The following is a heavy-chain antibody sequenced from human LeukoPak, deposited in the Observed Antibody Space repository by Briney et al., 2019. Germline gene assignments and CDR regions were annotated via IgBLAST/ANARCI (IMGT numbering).Heavy chain of an antibody. V-gene: IGHV3-30*04. CDR3: ARGNQLLSA. CDR1: GFTFSSYA. J-gene: IGHJ4*02. CDR2: ISYDGSNK. Sequence: GGSLRLSCAASGFTFSSYAMHWVRQAPGKGLEWVAVISYDGSNKYYADSVKGRFTISRDNSKNTLYLQMNSLRAEDMAVYYCARGNQLLSAWGQGTLVTVSS. D-gene: IGHD2-2*01.